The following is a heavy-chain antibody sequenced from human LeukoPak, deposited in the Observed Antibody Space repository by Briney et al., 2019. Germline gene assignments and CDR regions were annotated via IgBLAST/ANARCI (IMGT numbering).Heavy chain of an antibody. CDR2: ISDAGSKK. J-gene: IGHJ4*02. CDR1: GFTFSSYG. V-gene: IGHV3-30*03. D-gene: IGHD5-12*01. Sequence: GRSLRLSCVASGFTFSSYGMHWVRQAPGGGLVWVAVISDAGSKKYYVDSVKGRFTSSRDNARKAPDLQMNSRRAEQTTGYYCATLGAYDRFDSWGQGTLVTVSS. CDR3: ATLGAYDRFDS.